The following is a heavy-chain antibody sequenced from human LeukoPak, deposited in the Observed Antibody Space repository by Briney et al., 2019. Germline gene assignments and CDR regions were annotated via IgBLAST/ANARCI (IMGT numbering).Heavy chain of an antibody. CDR3: ARDHPHYDILTGYPNYYYYYMDV. D-gene: IGHD3-9*01. V-gene: IGHV3-48*04. J-gene: IGHJ6*03. CDR1: GFTFSSYS. CDR2: ISSSGSTI. Sequence: GGSLRLSCAASGFTFSSYSMNWVRQAPGKGLEWVSYISSSGSTIYYADSVKGRFTISRDNAKNSLYLQMNSLRAEDTAVYYCARDHPHYDILTGYPNYYYYYMDVWGKGTTVTISS.